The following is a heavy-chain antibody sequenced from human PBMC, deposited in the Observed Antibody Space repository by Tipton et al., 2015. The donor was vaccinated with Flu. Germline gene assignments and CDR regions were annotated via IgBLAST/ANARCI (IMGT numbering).Heavy chain of an antibody. V-gene: IGHV3-21*01. D-gene: IGHD6-13*01. CDR1: GFSFSIHG. CDR2: VSSSSSYI. J-gene: IGHJ4*02. CDR3: ARDRAAAAPDY. Sequence: SLRLSCSASGFSFSIHGMNWVRQAPGKGLAWVSCVSSSSSYIYYADSVKGRFTISRDNAKNSLYLEMNSLRAEDTAVYYCARDRAAAAPDYWGQGTLVTVSS.